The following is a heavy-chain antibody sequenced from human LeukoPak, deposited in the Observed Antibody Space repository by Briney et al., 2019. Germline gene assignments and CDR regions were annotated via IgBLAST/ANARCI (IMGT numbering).Heavy chain of an antibody. D-gene: IGHD3-22*01. V-gene: IGHV1-69*13. CDR2: IIPIFGTA. J-gene: IGHJ4*02. CDR1: GGTFSSYA. CDR3: AREDLDYYDSSGFDY. Sequence: SVKVSCKASGGTFSSYAIIWVRQAPGQGLEWIGGIIPIFGTANYAQKFQGRVTITADESTSTAYMELSSLRSEDTAVYYCAREDLDYYDSSGFDYWGQGTLVTVSS.